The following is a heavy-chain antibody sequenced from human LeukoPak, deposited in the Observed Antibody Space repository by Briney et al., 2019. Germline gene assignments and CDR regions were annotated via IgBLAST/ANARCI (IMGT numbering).Heavy chain of an antibody. CDR3: ARWGGSWYCDSSGHDAFDI. J-gene: IGHJ3*02. CDR1: GGSISSYY. CDR2: IYTSGST. Sequence: PSETLSLTCTVSGGSISSYYWSWIRQPAGKGLEWIGRIYTSGSTNYNPSLKSRVTMSVDTSKNQFSLKLSSVTAADTAVYYCARWGGSWYCDSSGHDAFDIWGQGTMVTVSS. V-gene: IGHV4-4*07. D-gene: IGHD3-22*01.